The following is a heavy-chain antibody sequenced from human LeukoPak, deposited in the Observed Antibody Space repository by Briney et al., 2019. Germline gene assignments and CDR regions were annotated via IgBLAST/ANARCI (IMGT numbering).Heavy chain of an antibody. D-gene: IGHD4-17*01. CDR1: GFTFSSYS. CDR3: ARDVDYGDFLGYYYMDV. Sequence: GGSLRLSCAASGFTFSSYSMNWVRQAPGKGLEWVSSISSSSSYIYYADSVKGRFTISRDNAKNSLYLQMNSLRAEDTAVYYCARDVDYGDFLGYYYMDVWGKGTTVTVSS. J-gene: IGHJ6*03. CDR2: ISSSSSYI. V-gene: IGHV3-21*01.